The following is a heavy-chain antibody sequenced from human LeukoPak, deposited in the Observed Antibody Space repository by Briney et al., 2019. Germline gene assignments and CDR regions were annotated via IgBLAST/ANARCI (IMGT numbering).Heavy chain of an antibody. V-gene: IGHV3-7*01. CDR2: IKQDGSEK. Sequence: GGSLRLSCAASGFTFSSYWMSWVRQAPGKGLEWVANIKQDGSEKYYVDSVKGRFTISRDNAKNSLYLQMNSLRAEDTAMYYCARASGYSYGSDAFDIWGQGTMVTVSS. D-gene: IGHD5-18*01. CDR1: GFTFSSYW. CDR3: ARASGYSYGSDAFDI. J-gene: IGHJ3*02.